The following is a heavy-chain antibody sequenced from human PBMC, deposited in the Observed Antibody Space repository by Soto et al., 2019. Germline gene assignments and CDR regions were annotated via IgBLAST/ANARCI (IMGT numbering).Heavy chain of an antibody. Sequence: ASVKVSCKVSGYTLTELSMHWVRQAPGKGLEWMGGFDPEDGETIYAQKLQGRVTMTTDTSTGTAYMELRSLRSDDTAVYYCARDLHGDPYYWGQGTLVTVSS. CDR1: GYTLTELS. CDR3: ARDLHGDPYY. V-gene: IGHV1-24*01. D-gene: IGHD4-17*01. CDR2: FDPEDGET. J-gene: IGHJ4*02.